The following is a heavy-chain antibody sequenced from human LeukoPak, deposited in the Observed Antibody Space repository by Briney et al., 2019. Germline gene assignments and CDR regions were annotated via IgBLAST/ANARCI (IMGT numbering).Heavy chain of an antibody. Sequence: GGSLRLSCAASGFSFSTYGFHWVRQAPGKGLEWVAVIWYDASKKYFADSVKGRFTISRDNSKNTLYLEMNSLRAEDTAVYYCARDPPKASGSYFIGGPDYWGQGTLVTVSS. J-gene: IGHJ4*02. CDR1: GFSFSTYG. D-gene: IGHD3-10*01. CDR3: ARDPPKASGSYFIGGPDY. CDR2: IWYDASKK. V-gene: IGHV3-33*01.